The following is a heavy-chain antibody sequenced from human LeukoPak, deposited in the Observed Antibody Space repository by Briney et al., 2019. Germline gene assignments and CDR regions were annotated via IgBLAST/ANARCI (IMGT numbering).Heavy chain of an antibody. D-gene: IGHD2-2*01. V-gene: IGHV5-51*01. J-gene: IGHJ4*02. CDR1: GYIFNTYW. CDR3: ARRQGCSSTSCPPDS. CDR2: IYPGDSDT. Sequence: GESLKISCKSSGYIFNTYWIGWVRQMPGKGLEWMGIIYPGDSDTRYSPSFQGQVTMSADKSINTAYLQWSSLKASDTAMYYCARRQGCSSTSCPPDSWGQGTLVTVSS.